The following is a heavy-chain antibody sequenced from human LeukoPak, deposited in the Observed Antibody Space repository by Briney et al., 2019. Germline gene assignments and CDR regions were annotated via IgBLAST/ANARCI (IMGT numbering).Heavy chain of an antibody. V-gene: IGHV3-30*18. D-gene: IGHD2-15*01. Sequence: PGGSLRLSCAASGFTFSSYGMHWVRQAPGKGLEWVAVISYDGSNKYYADSVKGRFTISRDNSKNTLYLQMNSLRTEDTAVYYCANLFVVVVAATSYGMDVWGQGTTVTVSS. CDR1: GFTFSSYG. J-gene: IGHJ6*02. CDR3: ANLFVVVVAATSYGMDV. CDR2: ISYDGSNK.